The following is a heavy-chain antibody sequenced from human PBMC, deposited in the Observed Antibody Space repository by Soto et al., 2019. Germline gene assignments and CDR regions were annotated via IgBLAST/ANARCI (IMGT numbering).Heavy chain of an antibody. D-gene: IGHD3-9*01. CDR2: ISGSGGST. CDR3: AKDNLYGYDILTGYYIGWFDP. V-gene: IGHV3-23*01. CDR1: GFTFSSYA. J-gene: IGHJ5*02. Sequence: GGSLRLSCAASGFTFSSYAMSWVRQAPGKGLEWVSAISGSGGSTYYADSVKGRFTISRDNSKNTLYLQMNSLRAEDTDVYYCAKDNLYGYDILTGYYIGWFDPWGQGTLVTVSS.